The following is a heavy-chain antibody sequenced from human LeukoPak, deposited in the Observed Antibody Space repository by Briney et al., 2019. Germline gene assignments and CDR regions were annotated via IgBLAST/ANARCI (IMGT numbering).Heavy chain of an antibody. CDR3: AREKDDYYDGSGYYYY. CDR1: GYTFTGNY. D-gene: IGHD3-22*01. J-gene: IGHJ4*02. V-gene: IGHV1-18*04. Sequence: ASVKVSCKASGYTFTGNYMHWVRQAPGQGLEWMGWISAYNGNTNYAQKLQDRVTMTTDTSTSTAYMELRSLRSDDTAVDYCAREKDDYYDGSGYYYYWGQGTLVTVSP. CDR2: ISAYNGNT.